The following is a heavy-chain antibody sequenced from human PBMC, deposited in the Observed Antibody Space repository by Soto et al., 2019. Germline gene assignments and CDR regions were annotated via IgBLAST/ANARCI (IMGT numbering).Heavy chain of an antibody. D-gene: IGHD3-22*01. CDR2: ISGSGGST. CDR1: GFTFSSYA. CDR3: ATAPKPYYYDSSGLDY. Sequence: PGGSLRLSCAASGFTFSSYAMSWVRQAPGKGLEWVSAISGSGGSTYYADSVKGRFTISRDNSKNTLYLQMNSLRAEDTAVYYCATAPKPYYYDSSGLDYWGQGTLVTRLL. J-gene: IGHJ4*02. V-gene: IGHV3-23*01.